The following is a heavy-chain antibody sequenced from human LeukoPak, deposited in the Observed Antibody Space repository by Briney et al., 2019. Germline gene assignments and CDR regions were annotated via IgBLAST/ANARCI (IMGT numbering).Heavy chain of an antibody. CDR2: INPSGGST. D-gene: IGHD5-18*01. J-gene: IGHJ5*01. Sequence: ASVTVSCTSSGYTFTNYYMHWVRQAPGQGLEWLGIINPSGGSTTYAQKFQGRVTMTRDTSTSTVYMELRSLRSEDTAVYYCARSRIQLWIDFWGQGTLVTVSS. CDR3: ARSRIQLWIDF. V-gene: IGHV1-46*01. CDR1: GYTFTNYY.